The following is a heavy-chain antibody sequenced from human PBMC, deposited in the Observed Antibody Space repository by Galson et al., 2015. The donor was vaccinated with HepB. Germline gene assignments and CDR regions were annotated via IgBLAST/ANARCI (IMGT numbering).Heavy chain of an antibody. Sequence: SLRLSCAASGFTFSSYAMSWVRQAPGKGLEWVSCVTGSGDDTHYADPVKGRFTISRDNSKNTLYLQMNSLRADDTALYYCAIRDGYNSRDFWGQGIQVTVSS. D-gene: IGHD5-24*01. J-gene: IGHJ4*02. V-gene: IGHV3-23*01. CDR1: GFTFSSYA. CDR3: AIRDGYNSRDF. CDR2: VTGSGDDT.